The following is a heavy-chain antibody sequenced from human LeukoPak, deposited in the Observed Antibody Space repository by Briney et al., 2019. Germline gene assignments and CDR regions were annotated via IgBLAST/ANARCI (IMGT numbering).Heavy chain of an antibody. CDR3: AKRGTRATHGMDV. Sequence: PGGSLRLSCAASGFTVSSNYMNWVRQAPGKGLEWVSVIYSGGSTYYADSVKGRFTISRDNSKNTVDLQMNSLRVEDTAVYYCAKRGTRATHGMDVWGQGTTVTVSS. D-gene: IGHD7-27*01. J-gene: IGHJ6*02. CDR2: IYSGGST. V-gene: IGHV3-53*01. CDR1: GFTVSSNY.